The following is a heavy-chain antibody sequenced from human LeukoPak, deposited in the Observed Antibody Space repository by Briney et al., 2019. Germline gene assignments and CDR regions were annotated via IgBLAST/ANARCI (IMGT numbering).Heavy chain of an antibody. Sequence: GGSLRLSCAVSGFTFSSSGMHWVRQAPGRGLEWVAFIRTDEDYADSVKGRFTISRDNAKNSLFLQMNSLRADDTAVYYCARVGNSWNGGGYWGQGTLVTVSS. CDR2: IRTDE. D-gene: IGHD1-1*01. J-gene: IGHJ4*02. V-gene: IGHV3-30*02. CDR3: ARVGNSWNGGGY. CDR1: GFTFSSSG.